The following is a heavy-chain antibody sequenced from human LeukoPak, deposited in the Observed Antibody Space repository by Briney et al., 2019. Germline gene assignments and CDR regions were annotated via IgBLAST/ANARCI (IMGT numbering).Heavy chain of an antibody. CDR3: ARVGSSWAYYYMDV. CDR2: ISYDGSNK. V-gene: IGHV3-30*04. CDR1: GFTFSSYA. J-gene: IGHJ6*03. Sequence: PGGSLRLSCAASGFTFSSYAMHWVRQAPGKGLEWVAVISYDGSNKYYADSVKGRFTISRDNSKNTLYLQMNSLRAEDTAVYYCARVGSSWAYYYMDVWGKGTTVTVSS. D-gene: IGHD6-13*01.